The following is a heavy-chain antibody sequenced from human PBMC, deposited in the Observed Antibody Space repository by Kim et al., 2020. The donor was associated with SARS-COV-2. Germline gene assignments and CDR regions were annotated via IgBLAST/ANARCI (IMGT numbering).Heavy chain of an antibody. J-gene: IGHJ4*02. V-gene: IGHV3-48*02. D-gene: IGHD3-10*01. CDR3: ARGGYGSGTYTPNY. CDR1: GFTFSGYS. CDR2: ISSSTSTI. Sequence: GGSLRLSCAASGFTFSGYSMNWVRQGPGKGLEWVSYISSSTSTIYYTDSVKGRFTISRDHAKNSLYLQMNSLRDEDTAVYFCARGGYGSGTYTPNYLGQGTLVTVSS.